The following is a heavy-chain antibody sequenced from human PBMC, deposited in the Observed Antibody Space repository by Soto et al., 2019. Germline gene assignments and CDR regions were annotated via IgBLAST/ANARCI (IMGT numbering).Heavy chain of an antibody. CDR1: GGSIRSSTYY. CDR3: ARRWGRTFDY. V-gene: IGHV4-39*01. Sequence: PSETLSLTCTVSGGSIRSSTYYWGWIRQPPGKGLEWIGSIYYSGSTHYNPSLKSRVTMSVDTSTNQFSLKLSSVTAADTAVYYCARRWGRTFDYWGQGTLVTVSS. J-gene: IGHJ4*02. CDR2: IYYSGST. D-gene: IGHD7-27*01.